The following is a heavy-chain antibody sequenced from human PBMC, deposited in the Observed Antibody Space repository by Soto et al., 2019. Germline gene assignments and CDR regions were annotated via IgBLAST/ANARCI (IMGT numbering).Heavy chain of an antibody. CDR2: INHSGST. D-gene: IGHD6-19*01. J-gene: IGHJ4*02. V-gene: IGHV4-34*01. CDR1: GGSFSGYY. Sequence: PSETLSLTCAVYGGSFSGYYWSWIRQPPGKGLEWIGEINHSGSTNYNPSLKSRVTISVDTSKNQFSLKLSSVTAADTAVYYCARVGWKWLTFDYWGQGTLVTVSS. CDR3: ARVGWKWLTFDY.